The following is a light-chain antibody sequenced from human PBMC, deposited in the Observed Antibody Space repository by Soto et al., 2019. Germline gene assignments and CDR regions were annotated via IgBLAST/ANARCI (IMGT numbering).Light chain of an antibody. CDR3: KHYKSYSEA. V-gene: IGKV1-5*03. CDR2: KAS. CDR1: QSISNW. Sequence: HIALSPPPLFTSIRDRVTITCRASQSISNWLAWYQQKPGKAPKLLIYKASTLKSGVPSRFSGSGSGTEFTLTISSLQPDDCATYYSKHYKSYSEAFGQGTKVDIK. J-gene: IGKJ1*01.